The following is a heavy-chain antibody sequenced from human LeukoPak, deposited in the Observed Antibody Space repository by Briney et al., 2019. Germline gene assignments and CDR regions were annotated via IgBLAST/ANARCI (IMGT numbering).Heavy chain of an antibody. Sequence: GGSLRLSCAASGFTFSNYAMSWVRQAPGKGLEWVSGISGGVGTTYYVDSVKGRFTISRDNSKNTLYLQMNSLRTDDTAVYYCAKIETFNYDTSGRHWLDSWGQGTLVTVSS. J-gene: IGHJ5*01. V-gene: IGHV3-23*01. CDR3: AKIETFNYDTSGRHWLDS. D-gene: IGHD3-16*01. CDR2: ISGGVGTT. CDR1: GFTFSNYA.